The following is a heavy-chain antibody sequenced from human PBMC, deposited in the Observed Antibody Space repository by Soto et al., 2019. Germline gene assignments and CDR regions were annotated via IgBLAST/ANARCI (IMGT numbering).Heavy chain of an antibody. D-gene: IGHD6-13*01. J-gene: IGHJ4*02. V-gene: IGHV4-59*01. Sequence: SETLSLTCTVSGGSISSYYWSWIRQPPGKGLEWIGYIYYSGSTNYNPSLKSRVTISVDTSKNQFSLKLSSVTAADTAVYYCARAPSGSSSWYWGYYFDYWGQGTLVTVSS. CDR3: ARAPSGSSSWYWGYYFDY. CDR1: GGSISSYY. CDR2: IYYSGST.